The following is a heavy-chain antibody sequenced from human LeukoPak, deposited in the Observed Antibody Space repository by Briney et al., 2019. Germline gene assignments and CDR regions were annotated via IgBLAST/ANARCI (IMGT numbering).Heavy chain of an antibody. CDR1: GGSFSGYY. J-gene: IGHJ4*02. D-gene: IGHD3-16*01. CDR3: ARRRGSSGVDY. V-gene: IGHV4-34*01. Sequence: SETLSLSCAASGGSFSGYYWSWIRQPPGKGLEWIGEINHSGSTNYNPSLMSRVTISVDTSKNLYSLKLSSVAAADTAVYYCARRRGSSGVDYWGQGTLVTVSS. CDR2: INHSGST.